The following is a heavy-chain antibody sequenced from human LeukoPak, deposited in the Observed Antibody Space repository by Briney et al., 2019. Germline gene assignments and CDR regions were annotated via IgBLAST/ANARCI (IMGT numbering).Heavy chain of an antibody. J-gene: IGHJ4*02. Sequence: GGSLRLSCAASGFTFSSYEMNWVRQAPGKGLEWVSSISSSSSYIYYADSVKGRFTISRDNAKNSLYLQMNSLRAEDTAVYYCARDLGGSSYFDYWGQGTLVTVSS. CDR3: ARDLGGSSYFDY. CDR2: ISSSSSYI. CDR1: GFTFSSYE. D-gene: IGHD1-26*01. V-gene: IGHV3-21*01.